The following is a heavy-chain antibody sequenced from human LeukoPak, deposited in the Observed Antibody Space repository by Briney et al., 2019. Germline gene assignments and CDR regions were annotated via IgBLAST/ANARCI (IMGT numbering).Heavy chain of an antibody. D-gene: IGHD3-10*01. CDR2: IKEDGSQK. CDR1: GFTFSSYW. Sequence: GGSLRLSCAASGFTFSSYWMHWVRQAPGKGLEWVANIKEDGSQKYYADSVKGRFTISRDNAKNSLYLQLNSLRAEDTAMYYCAGDRGYLQFDYWGQGTLVTVSS. CDR3: AGDRGYLQFDY. V-gene: IGHV3-7*03. J-gene: IGHJ4*02.